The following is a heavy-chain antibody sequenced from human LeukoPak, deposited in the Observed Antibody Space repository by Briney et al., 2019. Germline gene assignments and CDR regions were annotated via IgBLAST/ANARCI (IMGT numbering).Heavy chain of an antibody. CDR2: INYSGST. V-gene: IGHV4-59*01. J-gene: IGHJ4*02. Sequence: PSETLSLTCTISGGSIGSYFWNWIRQSPGKGLQWIGYINYSGSTNYNPSLESRVSISVDTSKNQVSLRLRSVTAADTAVYYCARGLYSSGWYASRDYYFDYWGQGTLVTVSS. D-gene: IGHD6-19*01. CDR1: GGSIGSYF. CDR3: ARGLYSSGWYASRDYYFDY.